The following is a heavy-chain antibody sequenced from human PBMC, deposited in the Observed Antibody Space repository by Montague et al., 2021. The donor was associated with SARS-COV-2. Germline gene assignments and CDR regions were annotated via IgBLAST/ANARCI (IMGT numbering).Heavy chain of an antibody. Sequence: SLRLSCAASGFTFSSYDMHWVRQATGKGLEWVSAIGTAGDTYYPDSVKGRFTISRENAKNSLYLQMNSLRAGDTAVYYCARAPRGYYDSSGYYNPPYYFDYWGQGTLVTVSS. J-gene: IGHJ4*02. CDR2: IGTAGDT. V-gene: IGHV3-13*01. CDR3: ARAPRGYYDSSGYYNPPYYFDY. D-gene: IGHD3-22*01. CDR1: GFTFSSYD.